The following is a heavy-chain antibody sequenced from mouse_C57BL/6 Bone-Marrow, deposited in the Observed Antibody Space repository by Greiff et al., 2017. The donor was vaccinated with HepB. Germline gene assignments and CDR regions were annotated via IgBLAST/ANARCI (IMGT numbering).Heavy chain of an antibody. CDR1: EFTFCDPW. D-gene: IGHD1-1*01. Sequence: EVKVEESGGGLVQPGGSMKLSCAASEFTFCDPWMDWVRQSPEKGLEWVAEIRNKANNHATYYAGSGKGRLSISSNDSKSSGYLQMNSLRTEDTSIYYCARPFPFCTVVAPVAYWGQGTLVTVSA. CDR3: ARPFPFCTVVAPVAY. V-gene: IGHV6-6*01. CDR2: IRNKANNHAT. J-gene: IGHJ3*01.